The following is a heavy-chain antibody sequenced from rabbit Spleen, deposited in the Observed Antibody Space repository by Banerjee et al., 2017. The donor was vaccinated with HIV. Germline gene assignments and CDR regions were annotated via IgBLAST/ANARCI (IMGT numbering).Heavy chain of an antibody. V-gene: IGHV1S45*01. CDR1: RFSFSSSYY. Sequence: QEQLTETGGDLVKPGASLTLTCTASRFSFSSSYYMCWVRQAPGKGLEWIGWTYTGSGSTGYASWAKGRFTISKTSSTTVTLQMTSLTAADTATYFCARHRPSIDTWALHLWGPGTLVTVS. CDR3: ARHRPSIDTWALHL. J-gene: IGHJ4*01. CDR2: TYTGSGST. D-gene: IGHD7-1*01.